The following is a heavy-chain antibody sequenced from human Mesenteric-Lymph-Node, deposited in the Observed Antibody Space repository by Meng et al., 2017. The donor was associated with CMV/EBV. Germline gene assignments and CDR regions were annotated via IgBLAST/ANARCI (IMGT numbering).Heavy chain of an antibody. V-gene: IGHV1-46*01. J-gene: IGHJ4*02. CDR2: INPTGGST. Sequence: SGYTFTSYCLHWVRQAPGQGLEWMGIINPTGGSTTYAQRFQGRVTMTTDTSTSTVYMELSRLRSEDTAVYYCARDRNGRGSSGYYLDYWGQGTLVTVSS. CDR3: ARDRNGRGSSGYYLDY. CDR1: GYTFTSYC. D-gene: IGHD3-22*01.